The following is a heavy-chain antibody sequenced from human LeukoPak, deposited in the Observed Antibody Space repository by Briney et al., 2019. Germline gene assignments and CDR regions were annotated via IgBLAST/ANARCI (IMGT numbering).Heavy chain of an antibody. J-gene: IGHJ4*02. CDR3: TRVGYIDEGIDY. Sequence: GGSLRLSCAASGFTFRSYAMHWVRQAPGKGLEWVAVISYDGDDGSNIYYADSVKGRFTISRDNAKNSLYLQMNSLRAEDRAIYYCTRVGYIDEGIDYWGQGTLVTVSS. D-gene: IGHD5-24*01. V-gene: IGHV3-30-3*01. CDR1: GFTFRSYA. CDR2: ISYDGDDGSNI.